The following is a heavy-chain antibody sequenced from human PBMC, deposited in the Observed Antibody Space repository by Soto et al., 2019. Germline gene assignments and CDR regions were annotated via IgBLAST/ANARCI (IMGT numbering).Heavy chain of an antibody. CDR2: INPNSGGT. D-gene: IGHD3-10*01. Sequence: ASVKVSCKASGYTFTGYYMHWVRQAPGQGLEWMGWINPNSGGTNYAQKFQGWVTMTRDTSISTAYMELSRLRSDDTAVYYCARDHYYGSGSYSNDAFDIWGQGTMVTVSS. CDR1: GYTFTGYY. V-gene: IGHV1-2*04. CDR3: ARDHYYGSGSYSNDAFDI. J-gene: IGHJ3*02.